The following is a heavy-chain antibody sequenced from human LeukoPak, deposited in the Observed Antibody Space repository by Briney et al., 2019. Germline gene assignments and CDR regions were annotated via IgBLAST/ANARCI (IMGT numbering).Heavy chain of an antibody. CDR2: INHSGST. CDR1: GGSFSGYY. Sequence: PSETLSLTCAVYGGSFSGYYWSWIRQPPGKGLEWIGEINHSGSTNYNPSLKSRVTISVDTSKNQFSLKLSSVTAADTAVYYCATEPRYALGGSXEGXXXTFDYWGQGTLVTVS. D-gene: IGHD3-16*01. CDR3: ATEPRYALGGSXEGXXXTFDY. J-gene: IGHJ4*02. V-gene: IGHV4-34*01.